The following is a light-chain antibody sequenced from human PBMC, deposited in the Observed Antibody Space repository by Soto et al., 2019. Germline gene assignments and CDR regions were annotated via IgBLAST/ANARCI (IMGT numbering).Light chain of an antibody. J-gene: IGKJ1*01. V-gene: IGKV1-39*01. Sequence: DIQMTQSPSSLPASVGDRVTLTCRASQSISTYLNWYQQKPGKAPDLLIYTASSLESGVPSRFSGSGSGTDFTLTISSLQPEDFATYCRQQSYSRPRTFGQGTKVDI. CDR2: TAS. CDR3: QQSYSRPRT. CDR1: QSISTY.